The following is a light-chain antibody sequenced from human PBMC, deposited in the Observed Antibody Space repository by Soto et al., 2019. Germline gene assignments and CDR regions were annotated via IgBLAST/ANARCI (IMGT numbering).Light chain of an antibody. J-gene: IGKJ1*01. CDR1: QSVTNF. CDR3: QQYGDSKT. Sequence: EIVLTQSPGTLSLSPGERATLSCRASQSVTNFLAWYQQKPGQAPRLLIYGASSRATGIQDRFSGSCSGTDFTLSFSRLEPEDFAVYYCQQYGDSKTFGQGTKVDIK. V-gene: IGKV3-20*01. CDR2: GAS.